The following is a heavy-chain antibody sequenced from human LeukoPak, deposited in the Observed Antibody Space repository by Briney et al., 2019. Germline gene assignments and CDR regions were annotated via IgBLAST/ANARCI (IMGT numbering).Heavy chain of an antibody. V-gene: IGHV1-8*01. CDR3: ARRDSSGYYYVSDY. CDR1: GYTFTSYD. CDR2: MNPNSGNT. D-gene: IGHD3-22*01. J-gene: IGHJ4*02. Sequence: ASVKVSCKASGYTFTSYDINWVRQAPGQGLEWMGWMNPNSGNTGYAQKFQGRVTMTRNTSISTAYMELSSLRSEDTAVYYCARRDSSGYYYVSDYWGQGTLVTVSS.